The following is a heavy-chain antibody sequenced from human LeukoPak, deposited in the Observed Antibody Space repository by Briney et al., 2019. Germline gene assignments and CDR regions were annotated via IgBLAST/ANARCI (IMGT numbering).Heavy chain of an antibody. Sequence: SETLSLTCTVSGGSISSYYWSWIRQPPGKGLEWVGYIYYSGSTNYNPSLKSRVTISVDTSKNKFSLKLSSVTAADTAVYYCARRGSFVVVPAAIDWFGPWGQGTLVTVSS. J-gene: IGHJ5*02. CDR2: IYYSGST. CDR3: ARRGSFVVVPAAIDWFGP. D-gene: IGHD2-2*02. V-gene: IGHV4-59*08. CDR1: GGSISSYY.